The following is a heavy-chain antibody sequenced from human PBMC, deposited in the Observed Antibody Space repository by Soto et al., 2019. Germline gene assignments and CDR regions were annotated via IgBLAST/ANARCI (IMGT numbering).Heavy chain of an antibody. D-gene: IGHD1-26*01. Sequence: QVQLVQSGAEVKKSGASVKVSCKASGYSFSDYFIQWVRQAPGQGLEWVAWINPKTAATNYAKKFQGTVSLTWDTSFSTAYMELTTLRPDDTAVYYCARIKWGLDYYNGMDVWGQGTTVIVSS. CDR2: INPKTAAT. CDR3: ARIKWGLDYYNGMDV. CDR1: GYSFSDYF. J-gene: IGHJ6*02. V-gene: IGHV1-2*02.